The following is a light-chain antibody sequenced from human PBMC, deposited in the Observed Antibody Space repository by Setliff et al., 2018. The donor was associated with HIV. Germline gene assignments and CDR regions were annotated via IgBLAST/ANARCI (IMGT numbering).Light chain of an antibody. CDR1: SSDIGSSNF. J-gene: IGLJ1*01. CDR2: NVD. Sequence: QSVLTQPASVSGSPGQSITISCTGTSSDIGSSNFFSWYQQHPGKAPKVMIYNVDKRPSGVSNRFSGSKSGNTASLTISGLQTEDEADYYCSSYSINNLDVFATGTKVTVL. CDR3: SSYSINNLDV. V-gene: IGLV2-14*03.